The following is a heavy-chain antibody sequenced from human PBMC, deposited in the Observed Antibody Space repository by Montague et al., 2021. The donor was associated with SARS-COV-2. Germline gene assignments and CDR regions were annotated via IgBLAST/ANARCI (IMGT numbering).Heavy chain of an antibody. J-gene: IGHJ4*02. D-gene: IGHD3-10*01. CDR2: VYFSGTT. V-gene: IGHV4-30-4*08. Sequence: TLSLTCNVSGGSINRTAYYWGWIRQSPGKGLEWIGCVYFSGTTYFNPSLETRATISVDTSKSQFSLKLRSVTAADTAVYFCVRAADNYYPSGPLVGFDLWGLGTLVTVSS. CDR3: VRAADNYYPSGPLVGFDL. CDR1: GGSINRTAYY.